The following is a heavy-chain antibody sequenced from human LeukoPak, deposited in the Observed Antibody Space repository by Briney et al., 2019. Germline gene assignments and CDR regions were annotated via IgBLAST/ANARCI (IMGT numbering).Heavy chain of an antibody. J-gene: IGHJ4*02. Sequence: PGGSLRLSCAASGFNLNSYAMNWVRQAPGKGLEWVAAVTGPGDTTYYADSVKGRFIISRDSFKDILYLQMNRLGAEDTALYYCAKGAAIDHWGQGTLVTVSS. CDR2: VTGPGDTT. CDR1: GFNLNSYA. V-gene: IGHV3-23*01. CDR3: AKGAAIDH. D-gene: IGHD2-21*01.